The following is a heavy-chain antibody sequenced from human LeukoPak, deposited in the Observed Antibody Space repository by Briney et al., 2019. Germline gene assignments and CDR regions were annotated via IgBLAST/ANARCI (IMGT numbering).Heavy chain of an antibody. J-gene: IGHJ6*02. CDR2: IKQDGSVK. CDR3: ARERWSLYSNDYYYYGLDV. D-gene: IGHD3-3*01. V-gene: IGHV3-7*01. CDR1: GFTFSSYW. Sequence: GGSLRLSCAASGFTFSSYWMNWVRQAPGKGLEWVAIIKQDGSVKHYVDSVRGRLTISRDNVKNLLYLQMNSLRAEDTAVYYCARERWSLYSNDYYYYGLDVWGQGTTVTVSS.